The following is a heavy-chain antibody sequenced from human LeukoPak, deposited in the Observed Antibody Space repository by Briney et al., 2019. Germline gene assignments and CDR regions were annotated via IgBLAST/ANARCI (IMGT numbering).Heavy chain of an antibody. Sequence: PGGSLRLSCVDSGFTFSTYSMNWVRQAPGKGLKWVSSISSSSSYIYYGDSVKGRFTISRDNAKNSLYLQMNSLRAEDTAVYYCARDGAVTNGRYFDYWGQGTLVTVSS. V-gene: IGHV3-21*01. CDR2: ISSSSSYI. J-gene: IGHJ4*02. CDR3: ARDGAVTNGRYFDY. CDR1: GFTFSTYS. D-gene: IGHD4-17*01.